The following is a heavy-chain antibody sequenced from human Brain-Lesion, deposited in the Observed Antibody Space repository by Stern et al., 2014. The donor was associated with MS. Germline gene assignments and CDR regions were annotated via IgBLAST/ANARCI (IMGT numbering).Heavy chain of an antibody. CDR2: SWPGDSDT. Sequence: VQLVQSGAEVKKPGESLKISCKGSGYRFTSNWIGWVRQMPGKGLEWMWISWPGDSDTRYSQSFQGQVTISADKSISTAYLQWSSLQASDTAMYDCARRGDSSSSGFDYWGQGTLVIVSS. CDR3: ARRGDSSSSGFDY. V-gene: IGHV5-51*01. CDR1: GYRFTSNW. J-gene: IGHJ4*02. D-gene: IGHD6-6*01.